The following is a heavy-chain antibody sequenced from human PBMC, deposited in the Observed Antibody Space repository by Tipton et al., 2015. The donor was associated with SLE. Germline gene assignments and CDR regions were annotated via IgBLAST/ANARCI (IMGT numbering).Heavy chain of an antibody. D-gene: IGHD6-19*01. CDR1: GGSISSYY. J-gene: IGHJ4*02. CDR2: IYYSGST. CDR3: ARGGGWVRSFRYFDY. V-gene: IGHV4-59*12. Sequence: TLSLTCTVSGGSISSYYWNWIRQPPGKGLEWIGHIYYSGSTNYNPSLKSRVTISVDTSKNQFSLKLSSVTAADTAVYYCARGGGWVRSFRYFDYWGQGTLATVSS.